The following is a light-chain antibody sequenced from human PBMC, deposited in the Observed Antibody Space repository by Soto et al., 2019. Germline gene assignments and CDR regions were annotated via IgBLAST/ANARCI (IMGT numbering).Light chain of an antibody. CDR1: QSVSSSY. V-gene: IGKV3-20*01. CDR2: GAS. J-gene: IGKJ3*01. CDR3: QQYGSSRIFT. Sequence: EIVLTQSPGTLSLSPGERATLSCRASQSVSSSYLAWYQQKPDQAPRLLIYGASSRATGIPDRFGGSGSGTDFTLTISRLEAEDFAVYYCQQYGSSRIFTFGPGTKVDIK.